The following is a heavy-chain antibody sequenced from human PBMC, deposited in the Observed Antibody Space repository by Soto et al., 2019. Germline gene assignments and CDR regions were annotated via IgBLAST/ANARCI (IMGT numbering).Heavy chain of an antibody. J-gene: IGHJ4*02. CDR2: IYYSGST. V-gene: IGHV4-59*08. CDR1: GGSINSYY. CDR3: ARHREDSSRWYATEPDVVFDF. D-gene: IGHD6-13*01. Sequence: QVQLQESGPGLVKPSETLSLTCTVSGGSINSYYWSWIRQPPGKGLEWIGYIYYSGSTNYNPSLMSRCPISADTSKIQFSLKLRSVTAADTAVYYCARHREDSSRWYATEPDVVFDFWGQGTLVTVSS.